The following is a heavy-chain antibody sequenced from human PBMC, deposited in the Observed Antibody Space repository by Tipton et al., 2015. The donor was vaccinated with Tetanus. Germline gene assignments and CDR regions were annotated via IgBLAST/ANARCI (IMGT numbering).Heavy chain of an antibody. V-gene: IGHV4-30-2*01. Sequence: LRLSCAVSGGSISSGGYSWSWIRQPPGKGLEWIGYIYHSGSTYYNPSLKSRVTISVDRSKNQFSLKLSSMTAADTAVYYCARVVIWFGAPPSHFDYWGQGTLVTVSS. CDR1: GGSISSGGYS. J-gene: IGHJ4*02. CDR2: IYHSGST. D-gene: IGHD3-10*01. CDR3: ARVVIWFGAPPSHFDY.